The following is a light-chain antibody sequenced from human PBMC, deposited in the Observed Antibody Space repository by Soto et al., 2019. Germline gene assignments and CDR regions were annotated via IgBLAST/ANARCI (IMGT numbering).Light chain of an antibody. Sequence: VMTLSPATLSVSQGERATLSCRASQNLRSSLAWYQQKPGQAPRLLIYGASTRATGIPARFSGSGSGTEFTLTISSLQSEDFAVYFCQQYNIWPQTFGQGTKVDIK. V-gene: IGKV3-15*01. J-gene: IGKJ1*01. CDR3: QQYNIWPQT. CDR2: GAS. CDR1: QNLRSS.